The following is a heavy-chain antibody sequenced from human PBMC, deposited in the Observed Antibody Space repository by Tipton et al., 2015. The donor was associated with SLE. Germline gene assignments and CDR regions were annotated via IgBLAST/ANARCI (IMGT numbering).Heavy chain of an antibody. D-gene: IGHD3-22*01. CDR1: GGSISSYY. J-gene: IGHJ3*02. Sequence: LRLSCTVSGGSISSYYWSWIRQPPGKGLEWIGYIYYSGSTNYNPSLKSRVTISVDTSKNQFSLKLSSVTAADTAVYYCARESVLYYYDSSGYYSPAFDIWGQETMVTVSS. CDR3: ARESVLYYYDSSGYYSPAFDI. V-gene: IGHV4-59*01. CDR2: IYYSGST.